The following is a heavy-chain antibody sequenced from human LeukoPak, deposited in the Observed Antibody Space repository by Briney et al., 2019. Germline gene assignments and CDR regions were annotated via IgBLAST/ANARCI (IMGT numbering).Heavy chain of an antibody. CDR1: GYTFTSYG. Sequence: GASVKVSCKASGYTFTSYGISWVRQAPGQGLEWMGWISAYNGNTNYAQKLQGRVTMTTDTSTSTAYMELRSLRSDDTAVYYCAREFSLIRLIVGATTTHYYYYGMDVWGQGTTVTVSS. D-gene: IGHD1-26*01. CDR2: ISAYNGNT. J-gene: IGHJ6*02. V-gene: IGHV1-18*01. CDR3: AREFSLIRLIVGATTTHYYYYGMDV.